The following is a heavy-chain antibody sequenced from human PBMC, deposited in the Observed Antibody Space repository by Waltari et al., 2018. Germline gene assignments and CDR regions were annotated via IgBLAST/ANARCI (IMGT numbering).Heavy chain of an antibody. J-gene: IGHJ4*02. V-gene: IGHV3-33*01. CDR1: GFTFSSYG. CDR3: ARDRLAARTKEQFDY. CDR2: IWYDGSNK. D-gene: IGHD6-6*01. Sequence: QVQLVESGGGVVQPGRSLRLSCAASGFTFSSYGMHWVRQAPGKGLEWVAGIWYDGSNKYYAYSVKGRFTISRDNSKNTLYLQMNSLRAEDTAVYYCARDRLAARTKEQFDYWGQGTLVTVSS.